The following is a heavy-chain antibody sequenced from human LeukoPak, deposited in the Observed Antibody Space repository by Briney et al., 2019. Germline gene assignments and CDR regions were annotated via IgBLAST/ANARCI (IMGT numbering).Heavy chain of an antibody. J-gene: IGHJ4*02. CDR3: AKAAIGATARYYFDY. CDR1: EFTFSSYA. V-gene: IGHV3-23*01. D-gene: IGHD5-12*01. Sequence: PGGSLRLSCAASEFTFSSYAMSWVHQAPGKGLECVSTMSGSGDITRYADSVKGRFIISRDNSKNTLYLQMNSLRAEDTAVYYCAKAAIGATARYYFDYWGQGALVTVSS. CDR2: MSGSGDIT.